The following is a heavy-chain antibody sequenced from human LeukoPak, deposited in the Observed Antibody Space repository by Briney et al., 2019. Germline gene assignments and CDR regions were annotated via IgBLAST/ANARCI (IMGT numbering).Heavy chain of an antibody. V-gene: IGHV1-69*04. CDR2: IIPILGIA. CDR3: ARDYSYGYYYYYYGMDV. D-gene: IGHD5-18*01. Sequence: SVKVSCKASGGTFSSYAISWVRQAPGQGLEWMGRIIPILGIANYAQKFQGRVTITADKSTSTAYMELRSLRSDDTAVYYCARDYSYGYYYYYYGMDVWGQGTTVTVSS. CDR1: GGTFSSYA. J-gene: IGHJ6*02.